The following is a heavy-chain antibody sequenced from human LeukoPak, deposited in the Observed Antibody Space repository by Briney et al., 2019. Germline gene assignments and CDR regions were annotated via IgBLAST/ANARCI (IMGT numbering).Heavy chain of an antibody. CDR2: IYTSGST. D-gene: IGHD3-22*01. J-gene: IGHJ3*02. CDR1: GGSISSYY. V-gene: IGHV4-4*07. Sequence: SETLSLTCTVSGGSISSYYWSWIRQPAGKGLEWIGRIYTSGSTNYNPSLKSRVTMSVDTSKNQFSLKLSSVTAADTAVYYCARASPITMIVVVTEEVAFDIWGQGTMVTVSS. CDR3: ARASPITMIVVVTEEVAFDI.